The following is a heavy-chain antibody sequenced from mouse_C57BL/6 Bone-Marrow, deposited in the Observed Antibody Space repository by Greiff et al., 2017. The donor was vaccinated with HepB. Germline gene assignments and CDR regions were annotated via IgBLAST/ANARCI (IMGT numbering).Heavy chain of an antibody. CDR1: GFTFSDAW. J-gene: IGHJ4*01. Sequence: EVQLQESGGGLVQPGGSMKLSCAASGFTFSDAWMDWVRQSPEKGLEWVAEIRNKANNHATYYAESVKGRLTSSKDYSKSRVYLQMNSLRAEDTVIYYCTKRALDQLWDAMDYWGQGTSVTVSS. CDR2: IRNKANNHAT. D-gene: IGHD1-1*02. CDR3: TKRALDQLWDAMDY. V-gene: IGHV6-6*01.